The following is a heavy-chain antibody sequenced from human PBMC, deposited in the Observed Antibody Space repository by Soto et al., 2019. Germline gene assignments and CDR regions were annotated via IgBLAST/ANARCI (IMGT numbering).Heavy chain of an antibody. CDR1: GFTFNNYA. Sequence: EVQLLESGGGLVQPGGSLRLSCAASGFTFNNYAMSWVRETPGKGLEWVSIITGGGDDTEHADSVKGRFTISRDNSKNTLHLQMNGLRDEDTAVYYCAKTRAAACSGDCLSRLFDYWGQGTLVTVSS. J-gene: IGHJ4*02. V-gene: IGHV3-23*01. D-gene: IGHD2-21*02. CDR3: AKTRAAACSGDCLSRLFDY. CDR2: ITGGGDDT.